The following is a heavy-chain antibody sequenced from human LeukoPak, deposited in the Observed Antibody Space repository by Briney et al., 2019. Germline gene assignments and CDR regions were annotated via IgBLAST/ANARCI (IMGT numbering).Heavy chain of an antibody. J-gene: IGHJ5*02. CDR1: GGSISSGGYY. Sequence: SETLSLTCTVSGGSISSGGYYWSWIRQHPGKGLEWIGYIYYSGSTYYNPSLKSRVTISVDTSKNQFSLKLSSVTAADTAVYYCARALSRHQLLLPWGQGTLVTVSS. D-gene: IGHD2-2*01. CDR3: ARALSRHQLLLP. CDR2: IYYSGST. V-gene: IGHV4-31*03.